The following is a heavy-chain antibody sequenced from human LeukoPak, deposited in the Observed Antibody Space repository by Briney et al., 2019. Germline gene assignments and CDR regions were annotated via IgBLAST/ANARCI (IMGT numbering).Heavy chain of an antibody. CDR2: IYYSGST. Sequence: SETLSLTCTVSGGSISSYYWSWIRQPPGKGLEWIGYIYYSGSTNYNPSLKSRVTISVDTFKNQFSLRLSSVTAADTAVYYCARREGEYSYGYWFDPWGQGTLVTVSS. V-gene: IGHV4-59*08. CDR1: GGSISSYY. CDR3: ARREGEYSYGYWFDP. J-gene: IGHJ5*02. D-gene: IGHD5-18*01.